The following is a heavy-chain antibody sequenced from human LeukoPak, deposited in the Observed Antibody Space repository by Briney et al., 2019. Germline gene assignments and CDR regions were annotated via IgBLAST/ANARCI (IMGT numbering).Heavy chain of an antibody. D-gene: IGHD2-15*01. J-gene: IGHJ4*02. Sequence: GASLRLSCVASGITFRRYVMSWVRQAPGKGLEWVSTICGSAGSSYYADSVRGRFTISRDNFKKTLYLQMNSLSAEDTALYFCAEGSGDTCYSHFDFWGQGILVTVSS. CDR3: AEGSGDTCYSHFDF. CDR1: GITFRRYV. V-gene: IGHV3-23*01. CDR2: ICGSAGSS.